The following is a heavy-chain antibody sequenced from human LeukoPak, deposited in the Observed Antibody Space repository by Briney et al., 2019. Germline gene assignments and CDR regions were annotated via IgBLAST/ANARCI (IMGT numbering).Heavy chain of an antibody. CDR3: ARGFGFYDFWSGYYTKGAFDI. CDR1: GFTFSDYY. V-gene: IGHV3-11*01. J-gene: IGHJ3*02. CDR2: ISSSGRTI. D-gene: IGHD3-3*01. Sequence: GGSLRLSCAASGFTFSDYYMSWIRHAPGKWLEWVSYISSSGRTIYYADSVKGRFTISRDNAKNSLYLQMNSLRAEATAVYYCARGFGFYDFWSGYYTKGAFDIWGQGTMVTVSS.